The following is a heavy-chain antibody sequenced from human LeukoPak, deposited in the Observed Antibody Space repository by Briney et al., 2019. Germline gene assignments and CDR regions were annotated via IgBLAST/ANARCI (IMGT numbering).Heavy chain of an antibody. J-gene: IGHJ4*02. CDR3: ARQYAGYTSLYFDS. D-gene: IGHD5-24*01. CDR2: INHSGST. Sequence: SETLSLTCAVYGGSFSGSYWSWIRQPPGKGLEWIGEINHSGSTNYNPSLKSRVTISVDTSKNQFSLKLSSVTAADTAVYYCARQYAGYTSLYFDSWGQGTLVTVSS. V-gene: IGHV4-34*01. CDR1: GGSFSGSY.